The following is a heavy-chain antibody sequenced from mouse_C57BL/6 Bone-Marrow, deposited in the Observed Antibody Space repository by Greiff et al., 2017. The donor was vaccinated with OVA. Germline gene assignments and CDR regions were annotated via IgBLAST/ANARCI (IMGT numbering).Heavy chain of an antibody. V-gene: IGHV1-15*01. J-gene: IGHJ2*01. Sequence: VQLVESGAELVRPGASVTLSCKASGYTFTDYEMHWVKQTPVHGLEWIGAIDPETGGTAYNQKFKGKAILTADKSSSTAYMELRSLTSEDSAVYYCTRVFITTVVEEGYWGQGTTLTVSS. CDR3: TRVFITTVVEEGY. CDR1: GYTFTDYE. D-gene: IGHD1-1*01. CDR2: IDPETGGT.